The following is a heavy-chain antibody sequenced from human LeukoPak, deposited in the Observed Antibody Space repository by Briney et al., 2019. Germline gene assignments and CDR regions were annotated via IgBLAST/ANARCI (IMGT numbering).Heavy chain of an antibody. CDR1: GFTFSGFT. D-gene: IGHD3-22*01. J-gene: IGHJ4*02. CDR2: ISATADRT. V-gene: IGHV3-23*01. Sequence: GGSLRLSCAASGFTFSGFTMSWVRQAPDKGLEWVSAISATADRTFYAESVKGRFIISRDNSKNTMYLQINSLRAEDTALYYCARDYHDSTGYYYDYWGQGTLVTVSS. CDR3: ARDYHDSTGYYYDY.